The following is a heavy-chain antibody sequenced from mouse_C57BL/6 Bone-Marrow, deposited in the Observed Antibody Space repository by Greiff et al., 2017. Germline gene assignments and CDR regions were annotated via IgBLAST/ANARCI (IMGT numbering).Heavy chain of an antibody. Sequence: QVQLQQPGAELVKPGASVKLSCKASGYTFTSYWMHWVKQRPGPGLEWIGMIHPNSGSTNYNEKFKSKATLTVDKSSSTAYMQLSSLTSEDSAVYYCARRDGSSYWYAMDYWGQGTSVTVSS. J-gene: IGHJ4*01. CDR2: IHPNSGST. CDR3: ARRDGSSYWYAMDY. D-gene: IGHD1-1*01. V-gene: IGHV1-64*01. CDR1: GYTFTSYW.